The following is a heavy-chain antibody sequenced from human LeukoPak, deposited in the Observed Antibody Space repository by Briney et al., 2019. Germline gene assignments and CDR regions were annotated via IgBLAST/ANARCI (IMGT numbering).Heavy chain of an antibody. D-gene: IGHD6-13*01. Sequence: PSETLSLTCTVSGGSISSSSNYWGWIRQPPGKGLEWIGSINYSGITYYNPSLKSRVTISVHTSKNQFSLKLSSVTAADTAVYYCARHSPQQLNAFDIWGQGTLVLVSS. J-gene: IGHJ3*02. CDR1: GGSISSSSNY. V-gene: IGHV4-39*01. CDR3: ARHSPQQLNAFDI. CDR2: INYSGIT.